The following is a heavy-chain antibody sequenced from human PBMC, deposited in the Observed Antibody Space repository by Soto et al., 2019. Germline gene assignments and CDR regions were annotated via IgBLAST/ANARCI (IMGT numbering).Heavy chain of an antibody. CDR2: IYYSGST. CDR3: ARVRESAMSTSWRHMDV. J-gene: IGHJ6*02. CDR1: GGSISSGGYY. V-gene: IGHV4-31*03. Sequence: SETLSLTCTVSGGSISSGGYYWSWIRQHPGKGLEWIGYIYYSGSTYYNPSLKSRVTISVDTSKNQFSLKLSSVTAADTAVYYCARVRESAMSTSWRHMDVWGQGTTVTVSS. D-gene: IGHD6-13*01.